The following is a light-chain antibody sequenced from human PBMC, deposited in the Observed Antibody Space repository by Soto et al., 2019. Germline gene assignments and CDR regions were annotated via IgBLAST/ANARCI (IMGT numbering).Light chain of an antibody. Sequence: DIVLTQSPGTLSLSPGERATLSCRASQSVSSTYLAWYQQKPGQAPRLLIYGASSRATGIPDRFSGSGSGTDFTLTISRLEPEDFAVYYCQHYGSLVLTFGGGTKVELK. V-gene: IGKV3-20*01. J-gene: IGKJ4*02. CDR1: QSVSSTY. CDR3: QHYGSLVLT. CDR2: GAS.